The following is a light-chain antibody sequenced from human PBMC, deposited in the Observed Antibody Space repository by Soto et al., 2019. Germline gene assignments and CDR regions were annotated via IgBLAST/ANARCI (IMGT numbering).Light chain of an antibody. CDR3: QQYGSSPVT. J-gene: IGKJ3*01. CDR1: QSVSSSY. CDR2: DAS. V-gene: IGKV3-20*01. Sequence: EIVLTQSPGTLSLSPGERATLSCRASQSVSSSYLAWYQQKPGQAPRLLIYDASSRATGIPDRFSGSGSGTDFTLTISRLEPEDFAVYFCQQYGSSPVTFGPGTTVDIK.